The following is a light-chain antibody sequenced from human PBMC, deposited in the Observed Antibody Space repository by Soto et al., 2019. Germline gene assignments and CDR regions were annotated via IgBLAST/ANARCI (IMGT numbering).Light chain of an antibody. CDR3: QQRSTWPVLT. CDR1: QTVSRY. Sequence: VLTQSPATLSLSPGERATLSCRASQTVSRYLAWYQQKPGQAPRLLIYYASNRATGIPARFSGSGSGTYYTLTISSLEPEDFAVYYCQQRSTWPVLTFGGGTKVEI. CDR2: YAS. V-gene: IGKV3-11*01. J-gene: IGKJ4*01.